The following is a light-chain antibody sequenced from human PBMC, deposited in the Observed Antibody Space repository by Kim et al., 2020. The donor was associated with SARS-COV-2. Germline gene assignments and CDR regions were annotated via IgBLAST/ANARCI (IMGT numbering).Light chain of an antibody. J-gene: IGLJ1*01. CDR2: EVS. Sequence: QSALTQPASVSGSPGQSITISCTGSSSDVGSYNLVSWYQQHPGKAPKLVIYEVSERPSGVSNRFTGSKSGNTASLTVSGLQAEDEADYYCSSYAGINNPYVFGTGTKVTVL. CDR3: SSYAGINNPYV. CDR1: SSDVGSYNL. V-gene: IGLV2-14*02.